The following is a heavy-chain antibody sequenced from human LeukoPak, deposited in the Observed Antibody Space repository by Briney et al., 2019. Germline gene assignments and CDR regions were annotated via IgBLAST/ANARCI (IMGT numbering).Heavy chain of an antibody. Sequence: AGGSLRLSCTASGFTFSASALHWVRQPSGKGLEWIARIRRKGNNYVTAYTASVRGRFTISRDDSETTTFLQMNSLKIEDTALYYCTSGYAGNSDYYYYMDVWGKGTTVAVSS. CDR1: GFTFSASA. J-gene: IGHJ6*03. D-gene: IGHD2-2*01. CDR2: IRRKGNNYVT. CDR3: TSGYAGNSDYYYYMDV. V-gene: IGHV3-73*01.